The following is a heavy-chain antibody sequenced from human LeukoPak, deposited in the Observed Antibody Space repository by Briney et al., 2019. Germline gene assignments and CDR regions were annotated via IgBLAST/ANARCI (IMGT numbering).Heavy chain of an antibody. CDR2: INHSGST. CDR1: GGSFSGYY. V-gene: IGHV4-34*01. CDR3: ARLRSYYDFWSGYYTICYFDY. Sequence: PWETLSLTCAVYGGSFSGYYWSWIRQPPGKGLEWIGEINHSGSTNYNPSLKSRVTISVDTSKNQFSLKLSSVTAADTAVYYCARLRSYYDFWSGYYTICYFDYWGQGTLVTVSS. D-gene: IGHD3-3*01. J-gene: IGHJ4*02.